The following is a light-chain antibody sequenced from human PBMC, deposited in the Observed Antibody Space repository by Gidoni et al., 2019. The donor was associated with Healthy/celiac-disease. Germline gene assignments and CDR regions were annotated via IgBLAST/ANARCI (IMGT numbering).Light chain of an antibody. CDR3: QQYYSTPIT. CDR1: QSVLYSSNNKTY. CDR2: GAS. Sequence: DIVMTQSPVSPAVSLGERATINCKSSQSVLYSSNNKTYLAWYQQKPGQPPKLLIYGASTRESGVPDRFSGSGSGTDFTLTISSLQAEDVAVYYCQQYYSTPITFGQGTRLEIK. V-gene: IGKV4-1*01. J-gene: IGKJ5*01.